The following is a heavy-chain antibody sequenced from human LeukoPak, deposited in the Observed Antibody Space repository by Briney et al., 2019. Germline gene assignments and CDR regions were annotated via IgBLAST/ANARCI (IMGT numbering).Heavy chain of an antibody. CDR3: ARQTGSGLFILP. J-gene: IGHJ4*02. V-gene: IGHV4-39*01. D-gene: IGHD3/OR15-3a*01. CDR1: GGSISSSSYY. Sequence: NPSETLSLTCTVSGGSISSSSYYWGWIRQPPGKGLEWIGSIYYSGNTYYNASLKSQVSISIDTSKNQFSLGLTSVTAADTAVYYCARQTGSGLFILPGGQGTLVTVSS. CDR2: IYYSGNT.